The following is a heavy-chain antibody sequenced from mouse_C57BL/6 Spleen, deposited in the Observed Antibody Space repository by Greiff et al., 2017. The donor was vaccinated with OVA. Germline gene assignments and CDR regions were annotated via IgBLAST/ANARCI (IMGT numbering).Heavy chain of an antibody. D-gene: IGHD1-1*01. Sequence: QVQLKQPGAELVKPGASVKLSCKASGYTFTSYWMHWVKQRPGRGLEWIGRIDPNSGGTKYNEKFKSKATLTVDKTSNTAYMQFSSLTSEDSAVYYCARWYFITTVVGDYAMDYWGQGTSVTVSS. CDR1: GYTFTSYW. J-gene: IGHJ4*01. CDR2: IDPNSGGT. V-gene: IGHV1-72*01. CDR3: ARWYFITTVVGDYAMDY.